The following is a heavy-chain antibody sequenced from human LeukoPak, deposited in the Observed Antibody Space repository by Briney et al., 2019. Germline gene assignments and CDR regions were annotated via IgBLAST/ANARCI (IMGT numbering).Heavy chain of an antibody. J-gene: IGHJ4*02. CDR3: AKDLRPRAPLWYFEY. V-gene: IGHV3-23*01. D-gene: IGHD3-10*01. CDR1: GFTFSSYA. Sequence: GGSLRLSCAASGFTFSSYAMNWVRQAPGKGLEWVSTITNSGDSTYYADPVKGRFTTSRANSKNTLNLQMNSRRAEDTAVYYCAKDLRPRAPLWYFEYWGQGTLVTVSS. CDR2: ITNSGDST.